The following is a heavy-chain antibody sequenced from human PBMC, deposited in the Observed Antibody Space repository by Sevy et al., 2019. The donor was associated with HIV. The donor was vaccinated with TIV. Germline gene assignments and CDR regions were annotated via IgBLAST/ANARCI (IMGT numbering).Heavy chain of an antibody. CDR3: DSDSVGFRALIGEGFD. CDR1: GFTFDDYT. Sequence: GGSLRLSCAASGFTFDDYTMHWVRQAPGKGLEWVSLICWDGRGTFYADSVRGRFTISRDNSKNSLFLQMNSLRTDDPALYDWDSDSVGFRALIGEGFDWGQGTQVTVSS. J-gene: IGHJ4*02. CDR2: ICWDGRGT. D-gene: IGHD7-27*01. V-gene: IGHV3-43*01.